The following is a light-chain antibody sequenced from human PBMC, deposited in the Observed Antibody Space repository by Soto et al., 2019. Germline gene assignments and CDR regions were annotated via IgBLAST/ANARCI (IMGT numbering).Light chain of an antibody. CDR1: SGHTNYA. J-gene: IGLJ3*02. CDR3: QTWGAGVRV. Sequence: QSVLTQPPSASASLGASVKLTCTLSSGHTNYAIAWHQQQPEKGPRYLMKLNSDGSHNKGDGIPDRFSGSSSGAERFLTISSLQSEDEADYYCQTWGAGVRVFGGGTKVTVL. CDR2: LNSDGSH. V-gene: IGLV4-69*01.